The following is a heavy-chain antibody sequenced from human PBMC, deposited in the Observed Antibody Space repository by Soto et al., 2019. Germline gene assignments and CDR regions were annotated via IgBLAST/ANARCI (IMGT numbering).Heavy chain of an antibody. V-gene: IGHV1-46*01. J-gene: IGHJ6*02. Sequence: GASVKVSCKASGYTFTSYYMHWVRQAPGQGLEWMGIINPSGGSTSYAQKFQGRVTMTRDTSTSTVYMELSSLRPEDTAVYYCARDLLRITIFGVVIGHYYYYGMDVWGQGTTVTVSS. CDR2: INPSGGST. D-gene: IGHD3-3*01. CDR3: ARDLLRITIFGVVIGHYYYYGMDV. CDR1: GYTFTSYY.